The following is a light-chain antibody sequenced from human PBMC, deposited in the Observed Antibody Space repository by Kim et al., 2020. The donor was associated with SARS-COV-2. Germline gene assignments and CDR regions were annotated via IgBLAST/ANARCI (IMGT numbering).Light chain of an antibody. V-gene: IGLV2-11*03. CDR3: CSYAGTYTFV. CDR1: SSDVGDYDY. J-gene: IGLJ2*01. CDR2: DVS. Sequence: GQSVTVSCTGTSSDVGDYDYVSWYQEHPGKVPKLMIFDVSKRPSGVPDRFSGSKSGNTASLTISGLQAEDEADYYCCSYAGTYTFVFGGGTQLTVL.